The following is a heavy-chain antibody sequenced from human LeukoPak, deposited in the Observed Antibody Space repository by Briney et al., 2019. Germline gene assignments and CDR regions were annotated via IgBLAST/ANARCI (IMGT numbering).Heavy chain of an antibody. CDR2: IQAGGDEM. J-gene: IGHJ4*02. CDR3: VRDTPGYGGDDFDS. D-gene: IGHD4-23*01. CDR1: GFSFSTYG. V-gene: IGHV3-30*02. Sequence: GGSLRLSCIASGFSFSTYGMHWVRQAPGKGLEWMTFIQAGGDEMNYGESVKGRFTVSRDNSKNTLYLQMNSLRGEDTAVYYCVRDTPGYGGDDFDSWGQGARVTVSS.